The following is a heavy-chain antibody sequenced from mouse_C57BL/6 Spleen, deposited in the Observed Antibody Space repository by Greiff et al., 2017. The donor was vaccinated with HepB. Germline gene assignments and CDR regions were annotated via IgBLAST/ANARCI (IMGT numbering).Heavy chain of an antibody. D-gene: IGHD2-1*01. CDR1: GYAFSSYW. Sequence: VMLVESGAELVKPGASVKISCKASGYAFSSYWMNWVKQRPGKGLEWIGQIYPGDGDTNYNGKFKGKATLTADKSSSTAYMQLSSLTSEDSAVYFCARNGKVAMDYWGQGTSVTVSS. V-gene: IGHV1-80*01. CDR2: IYPGDGDT. CDR3: ARNGKVAMDY. J-gene: IGHJ4*01.